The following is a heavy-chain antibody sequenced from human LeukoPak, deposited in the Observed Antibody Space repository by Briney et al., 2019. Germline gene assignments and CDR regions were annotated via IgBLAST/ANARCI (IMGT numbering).Heavy chain of an antibody. Sequence: SETLSLTCAVYGGSFSGYYWGWIRQPPGKGLEWIGEINHSGSTNYNPSLKSRVTISVDTSKNQFSLKLSSVTAADTAVYYCARAPYSGSPNFDYWGQGTLVTVSS. CDR3: ARAPYSGSPNFDY. CDR1: GGSFSGYY. V-gene: IGHV4-34*01. CDR2: INHSGST. D-gene: IGHD1-26*01. J-gene: IGHJ4*02.